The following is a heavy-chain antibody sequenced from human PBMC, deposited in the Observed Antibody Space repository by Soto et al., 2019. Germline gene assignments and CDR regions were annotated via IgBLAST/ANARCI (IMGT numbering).Heavy chain of an antibody. CDR2: TYYRSKWYN. D-gene: IGHD3-10*01. CDR1: GDSVSTNSAT. CDR3: ARAIWIGSSVWYFDP. Sequence: TLSLTCAISGDSVSTNSATWDWIRQSPSRGLEWLGRTYYRSKWYNDYAVSVKGRITINPDTSNNQLSLQLNSVTPDDTAVYYCARAIWIGSSVWYFDPWGRGTLVTVSS. V-gene: IGHV6-1*01. J-gene: IGHJ2*01.